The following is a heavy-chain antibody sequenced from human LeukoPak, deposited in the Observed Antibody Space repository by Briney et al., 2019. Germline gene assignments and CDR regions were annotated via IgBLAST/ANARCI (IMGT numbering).Heavy chain of an antibody. J-gene: IGHJ4*02. CDR3: ARYDFWSGRLDY. D-gene: IGHD3-3*01. CDR1: GGSISSSSYY. Sequence: SETLSLTCTVSGGSISSSSYYWGWIRQPPGKGLEWIGSIYYSGSTYYNPSLKSRVTISVDTSKDQFSLKLSSVTAADTAVYYCARYDFWSGRLDYWGQGTLVTVSS. V-gene: IGHV4-39*01. CDR2: IYYSGST.